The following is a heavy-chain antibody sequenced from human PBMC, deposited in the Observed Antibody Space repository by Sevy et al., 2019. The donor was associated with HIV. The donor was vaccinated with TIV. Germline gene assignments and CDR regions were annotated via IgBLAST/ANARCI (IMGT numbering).Heavy chain of an antibody. CDR2: ISAGGYST. V-gene: IGHV3-23*01. J-gene: IGHJ4*02. CDR1: GIGLSTYA. Sequence: GGSLRLSCTASGIGLSTYAMFWVRQAPGKGLEWVSSISAGGYSTYYADSVKGRFTLSRDNFRNTLDLQMNSLRADDTAVYYCAKDFSDVYYYDSSATVDYWGQGTLVTVSS. CDR3: AKDFSDVYYYDSSATVDY. D-gene: IGHD3-22*01.